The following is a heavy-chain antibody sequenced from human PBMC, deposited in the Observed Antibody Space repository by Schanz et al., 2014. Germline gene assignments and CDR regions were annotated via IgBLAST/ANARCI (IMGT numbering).Heavy chain of an antibody. CDR1: GASISSSNW. CDR3: ARAARRTRVVPLYFDY. D-gene: IGHD2-2*01. J-gene: IGHJ4*02. CDR2: INHGGST. Sequence: QVQLQESGPGLEKPSGTLSLTCAVSGASISSSNWWSWVRQPPGKGLEWIAEINHGGSTNYNPSRKSRVTISVDTSKNQFSLKLRSVTAADTAVYYCARAARRTRVVPLYFDYWGQGTLVTVSS. V-gene: IGHV4-4*02.